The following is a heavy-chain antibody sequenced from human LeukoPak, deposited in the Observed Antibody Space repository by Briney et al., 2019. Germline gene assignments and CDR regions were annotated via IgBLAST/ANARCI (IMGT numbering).Heavy chain of an antibody. CDR1: GFTFSSYA. Sequence: PGGSLRLSCAASGFTFSSYAMSWVRRAPGKGLEWVSAISSTGDRTYHADSVKGRFTISRDNSKNTLYLQMNSLRVEDTAVYYCANHFDGSASELWYFDLWGRGTLVTVSS. CDR2: ISSTGDRT. J-gene: IGHJ2*01. V-gene: IGHV3-23*01. D-gene: IGHD3-22*01. CDR3: ANHFDGSASELWYFDL.